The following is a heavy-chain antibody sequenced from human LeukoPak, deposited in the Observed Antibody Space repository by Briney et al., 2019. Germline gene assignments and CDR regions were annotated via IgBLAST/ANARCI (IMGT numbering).Heavy chain of an antibody. V-gene: IGHV3-11*01. CDR2: ISSSGGTI. Sequence: GGSLRLSCAASGFTFSAYYMSWIRQAPGKGLEWVSYISSSGGTIYYADSVKGRFTISRDNAKNSLYLQMNSLRAEDTAVYYCAVAHLVVVSSWGQGTLVTVSS. CDR1: GFTFSAYY. CDR3: AVAHLVVVSS. J-gene: IGHJ5*02. D-gene: IGHD3-22*01.